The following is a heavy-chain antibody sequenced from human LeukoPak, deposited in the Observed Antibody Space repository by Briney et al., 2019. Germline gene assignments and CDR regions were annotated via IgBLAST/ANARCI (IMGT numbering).Heavy chain of an antibody. V-gene: IGHV4-34*01. CDR2: INHSGST. Sequence: PSETLSLTCAVYGGSFSGYYWSWIRQPPGKGLEWIGEINHSGSTNYNPSLKSRVTISVDTSKNQFSLKLSSVTAADTAVYYCARHITYYYDSSGYSTPNYYMDVWGKGTTVTISS. CDR3: ARHITYYYDSSGYSTPNYYMDV. D-gene: IGHD3-22*01. J-gene: IGHJ6*03. CDR1: GGSFSGYY.